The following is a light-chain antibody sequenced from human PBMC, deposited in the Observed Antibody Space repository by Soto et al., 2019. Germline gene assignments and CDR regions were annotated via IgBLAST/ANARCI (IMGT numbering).Light chain of an antibody. CDR3: QQSYSSPPT. Sequence: DIQMTQSPSPLSASVGERVIITCRASQSISNYLDWYQQKPGKAPKLLIFAASSLQSGVPTRFSGSRSGPDFTLTISSLQPEDFATYYCQQSYSSPPTFGQGTKVDIK. J-gene: IGKJ1*01. CDR1: QSISNY. CDR2: AAS. V-gene: IGKV1-39*01.